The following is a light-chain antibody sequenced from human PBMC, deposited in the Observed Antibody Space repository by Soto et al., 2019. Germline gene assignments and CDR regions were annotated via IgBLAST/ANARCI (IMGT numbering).Light chain of an antibody. CDR1: NSDIGRYNL. V-gene: IGLV2-14*02. CDR2: EAN. Sequence: QSALTQPASVSGSPGQSITISCTGTNSDIGRYNLVSWYQHHPGKAPKLVIYEANKRPSGVPARFSGSKSGTSASLAISGLRSEDEADYYCAAWDDSLSGWVFGGGTKVTVL. CDR3: AAWDDSLSGWV. J-gene: IGLJ3*02.